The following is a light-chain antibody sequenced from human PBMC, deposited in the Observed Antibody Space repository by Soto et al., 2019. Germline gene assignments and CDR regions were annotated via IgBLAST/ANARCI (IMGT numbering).Light chain of an antibody. J-gene: IGLJ1*01. Sequence: QSVLTQPTSASGTPGQRVTISCSGSSFNIGTYNVNWYRQLPGTAPKLLIHNNNERPSGVPDRFSGSKSGTSASLAISGLQSEDEADYYCAEWDDSLNTYVFGIGTKVTVL. CDR3: AEWDDSLNTYV. CDR1: SFNIGTYN. CDR2: NNN. V-gene: IGLV1-44*01.